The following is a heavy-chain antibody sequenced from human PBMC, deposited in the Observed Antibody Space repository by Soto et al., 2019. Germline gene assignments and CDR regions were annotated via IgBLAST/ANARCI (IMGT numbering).Heavy chain of an antibody. Sequence: EVRLVESGGGLVKPGGSLRLSCAASGFTFSDAWMTWVRQAPGKGLEWVGRIKSKTDGETTDYAAPVKGRFTISRDDSKNTLYLHMNSLKTEDTAVYYCQSRSFNSWGQGTLVTVSS. V-gene: IGHV3-15*01. D-gene: IGHD6-13*01. CDR3: QSRSFNS. J-gene: IGHJ5*01. CDR2: IKSKTDGETT. CDR1: GFTFSDAW.